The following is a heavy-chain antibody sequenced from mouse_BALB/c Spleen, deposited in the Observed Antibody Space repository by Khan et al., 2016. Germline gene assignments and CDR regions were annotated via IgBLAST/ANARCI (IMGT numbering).Heavy chain of an antibody. J-gene: IGHJ4*01. CDR3: ARSSWGDY. V-gene: IGHV1-55*01. CDR1: GYNFTSYW. Sequence: QVQLQQSGAELVKPGTSVKLSCKASGYNFTSYWINWVKLRPGQGLEWIGDIYPGSGSTNYNEKFKSKATLTVDTSSSTAYMQLSSLASEDSALYYCARSSWGDYWGQGTSVTVSS. CDR2: IYPGSGST.